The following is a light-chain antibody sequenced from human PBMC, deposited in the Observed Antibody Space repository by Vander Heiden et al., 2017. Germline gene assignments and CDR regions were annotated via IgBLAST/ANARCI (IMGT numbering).Light chain of an antibody. J-gene: IGKJ1*01. CDR2: KAS. CDR1: QNIDSW. V-gene: IGKV1-5*03. Sequence: QSPSTLSASVGDRVTITFRASQNIDSWLAWYQQTPWKAPKLLRVKASTLHSGVPSRFSGRGSGTEFTLTITRLQPDDLATYSCQQDKRSPYTFGQGTKMAIK. CDR3: QQDKRSPYT.